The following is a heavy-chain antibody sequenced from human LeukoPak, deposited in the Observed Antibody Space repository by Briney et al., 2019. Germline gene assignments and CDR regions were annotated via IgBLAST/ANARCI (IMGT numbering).Heavy chain of an antibody. J-gene: IGHJ4*02. D-gene: IGHD3-22*01. V-gene: IGHV4-61*02. CDR1: GDSISSGDFY. CDR2: IYTSGST. Sequence: PSQTLSLTCTVSGDSISSGDFYWRWIRQPAGKGLEWIGRIYTSGSTNYNPSLKSRVTISVDTSKNQFSLKLSSVTAADTAVYYCARGPYYYDSSGCFDYWGQGTLVSVSS. CDR3: ARGPYYYDSSGCFDY.